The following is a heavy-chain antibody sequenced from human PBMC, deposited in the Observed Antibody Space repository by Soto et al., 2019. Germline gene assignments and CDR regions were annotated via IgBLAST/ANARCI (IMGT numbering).Heavy chain of an antibody. CDR3: AASIFYYGMDV. Sequence: GESLKSSCKGSGSTFTNYWIGWVRQMPGTGPEWMGIIYPGDSDTKYNPSFQGQVTISADKSITTTYLQWSRLKASDTAIYYCAASIFYYGMDVWGQGTTVTVSS. V-gene: IGHV5-51*01. J-gene: IGHJ6*02. CDR2: IYPGDSDT. CDR1: GSTFTNYW.